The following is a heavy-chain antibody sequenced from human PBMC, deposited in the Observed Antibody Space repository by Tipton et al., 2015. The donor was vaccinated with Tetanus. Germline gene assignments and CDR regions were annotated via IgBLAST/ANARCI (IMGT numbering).Heavy chain of an antibody. D-gene: IGHD3-9*01. V-gene: IGHV4-59*01. Sequence: GLVKPSETLSLTCTVSGVSISSYYWSWIRQSPGKGLEWIGYIFYAGSTNSNPSLKSRVTISVDKAKNQFSLKLTSVTAADTAVYYCAGATERDIMTGYDNWGPGTQVTVSS. CDR2: IFYAGST. J-gene: IGHJ4*02. CDR1: GVSISSYY. CDR3: AGATERDIMTGYDN.